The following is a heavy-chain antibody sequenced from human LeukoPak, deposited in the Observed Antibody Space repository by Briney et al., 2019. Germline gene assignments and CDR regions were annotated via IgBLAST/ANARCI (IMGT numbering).Heavy chain of an antibody. J-gene: IGHJ4*02. D-gene: IGHD3-16*01. CDR2: IYSGGDT. CDR3: VRDGGAVGNMDY. V-gene: IGHV3-66*01. Sequence: GGSLRLSCVVSGFTFSSHWMSWVRQAPGKGLEWVSVIYSGGDTYYADSVKGRFTISRDNSKNMIYLEMTSLKAEDTAVYYCVRDGGAVGNMDYWGQGTLLTVSS. CDR1: GFTFSSHW.